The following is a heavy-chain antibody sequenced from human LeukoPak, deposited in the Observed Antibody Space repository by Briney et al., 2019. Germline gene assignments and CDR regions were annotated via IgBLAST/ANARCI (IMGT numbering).Heavy chain of an antibody. V-gene: IGHV1-69*05. CDR2: IISVFGTA. CDR1: GGTFSSYA. CDR3: ARAAAMREYYFDY. Sequence: SVKVSCKASGGTFSSYAISWVRQAPGQGLEWMGGIISVFGTANYAQKFQGRVTITTDESTSTDYMELSSLRSEDTAVYYCARAAAMREYYFDYWGQGTLVTVSS. D-gene: IGHD2-2*01. J-gene: IGHJ4*02.